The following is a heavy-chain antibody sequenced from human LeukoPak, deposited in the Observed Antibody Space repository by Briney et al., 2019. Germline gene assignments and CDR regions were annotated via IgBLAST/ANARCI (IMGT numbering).Heavy chain of an antibody. Sequence: PGGSLRLSCAASGFTFSSYAMSWVRRAPGKGLEWVSAISSNGGGTFYADSVKGQFTISRDNSQNTLYLQMNSLRAEDTAIYYCAKHYGSGTHYNYLDYWGQGTLVTVSS. V-gene: IGHV3-23*01. CDR1: GFTFSSYA. CDR2: ISSNGGGT. D-gene: IGHD3-10*01. J-gene: IGHJ4*02. CDR3: AKHYGSGTHYNYLDY.